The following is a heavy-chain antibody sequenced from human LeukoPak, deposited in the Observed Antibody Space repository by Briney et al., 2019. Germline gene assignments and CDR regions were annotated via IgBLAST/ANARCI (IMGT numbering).Heavy chain of an antibody. CDR3: AKDRSYGYTGGAFDI. D-gene: IGHD5-18*01. CDR2: ISWNSGSI. CDR1: GFTFDDYA. V-gene: IGHV3-9*03. J-gene: IGHJ3*02. Sequence: PGRSLRLTCAASGFTFDDYAMHWVRQAPGKGLEWVSGISWNSGSIGYADSVKGRFTISRDNAKNSLYLQMNSLRAEDMALYYGAKDRSYGYTGGAFDIWGQVTMVTVSS.